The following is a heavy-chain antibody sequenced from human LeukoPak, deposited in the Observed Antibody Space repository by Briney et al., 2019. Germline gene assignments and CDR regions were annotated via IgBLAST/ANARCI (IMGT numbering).Heavy chain of an antibody. CDR1: GFDFDDYA. Sequence: PGGSLRLSCAASGFDFDDYAMNWVRQAPGKGLEWVSSIGSSGSYIYYADSLTGRFTISRDNAKNSLYLQMNSLRAEDTAMYYCARRATTERGHSYGLDFWGQGTLVTVSS. CDR3: ARRATTERGHSYGLDF. V-gene: IGHV3-21*01. D-gene: IGHD5-18*01. J-gene: IGHJ4*02. CDR2: IGSSGSYI.